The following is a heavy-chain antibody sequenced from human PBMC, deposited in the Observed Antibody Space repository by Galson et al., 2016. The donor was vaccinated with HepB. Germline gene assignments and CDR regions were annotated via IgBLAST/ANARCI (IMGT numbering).Heavy chain of an antibody. CDR2: ISGNSGTI. Sequence: SLRLSCAASGMYFSLYSMNWVRQAPGKGLEWISYISGNSGTIYYADSVKGRFTISRDKAGNSLFLQMSSLRDDDTAIYYCARSGIAVPLYGMDVGGQGTAVTVS. J-gene: IGHJ6*02. D-gene: IGHD6-19*01. V-gene: IGHV3-48*02. CDR3: ARSGIAVPLYGMDV. CDR1: GMYFSLYS.